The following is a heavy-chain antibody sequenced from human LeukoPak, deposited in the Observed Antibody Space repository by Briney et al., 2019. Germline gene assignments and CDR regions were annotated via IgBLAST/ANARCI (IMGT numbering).Heavy chain of an antibody. CDR3: ARQGAITARRTHYYAMDV. V-gene: IGHV4-39*01. D-gene: IGHD1-20*01. Sequence: SETLSLTCSVSGGLISSSGNFYWGWIRQVPGKGLEWIGSVYYTGYSYDNPSLKSRVTVSVDTSKNQFSLKLNSVTAADTAIYYCARQGAITARRTHYYAMDVWGPGTTATVSS. J-gene: IGHJ6*02. CDR2: VYYTGYS. CDR1: GGLISSSGNFY.